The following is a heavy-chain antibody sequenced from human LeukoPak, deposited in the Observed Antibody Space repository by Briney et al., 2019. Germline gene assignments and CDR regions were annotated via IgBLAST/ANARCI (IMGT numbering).Heavy chain of an antibody. J-gene: IGHJ6*02. V-gene: IGHV4-59*01. CDR3: ARDSPTPLYYYYGMDV. CDR1: GGSISSYY. D-gene: IGHD4-23*01. CDR2: IYFSGST. Sequence: SETLSLTCTVSGGSISSYYWSWIRQPPGKGLEWIGYIYFSGSTNYNPSLKSRVTISVDTSKNQFSLKLSSVTAADTAVYYCARDSPTPLYYYYGMDVWGQGTTVTVSS.